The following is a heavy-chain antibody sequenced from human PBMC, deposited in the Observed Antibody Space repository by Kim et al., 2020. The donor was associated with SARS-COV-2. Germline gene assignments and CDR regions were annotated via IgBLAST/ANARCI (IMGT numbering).Heavy chain of an antibody. J-gene: IGHJ4*02. D-gene: IGHD4-17*01. CDR3: ARVRREDYGGNPGFFDY. V-gene: IGHV3-53*01. Sequence: VQGRFTISRDNSKNTLYLQMNSLRAEDTAVYYCARVRREDYGGNPGFFDYWGQGTLVTVSS.